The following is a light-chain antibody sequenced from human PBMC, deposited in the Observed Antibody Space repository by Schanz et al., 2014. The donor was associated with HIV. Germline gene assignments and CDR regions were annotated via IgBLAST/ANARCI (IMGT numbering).Light chain of an antibody. Sequence: QSVLTQPPSVSAAPGQRVTISCSGPSYSIGNNFVSWFQQLPGTAPKLLIYDNIYRPSGVPDRISGSKSGTSASLAIAGLQAEDEADYFCQSFDRSLGRVVFGGGTKLTVL. CDR3: QSFDRSLGRVV. V-gene: IGLV1-40*01. CDR1: SYSIGNNF. J-gene: IGLJ2*01. CDR2: DNI.